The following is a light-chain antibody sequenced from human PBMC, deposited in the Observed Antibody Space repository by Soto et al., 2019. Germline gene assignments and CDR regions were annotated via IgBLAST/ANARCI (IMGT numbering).Light chain of an antibody. CDR2: RTS. J-gene: IGKJ4*01. CDR1: QSISSN. CDR3: QQCNNWPRAT. V-gene: IGKV3-15*01. Sequence: EIVMTQSPATLSVSPGERATLSCRASQSISSNLAWYQQKPDQAPRLLMFRTSSRATGFPARFSGSGSGTEFNLTISSLQSEDFGVYYCQQCNNWPRATFGGGTKVDIK.